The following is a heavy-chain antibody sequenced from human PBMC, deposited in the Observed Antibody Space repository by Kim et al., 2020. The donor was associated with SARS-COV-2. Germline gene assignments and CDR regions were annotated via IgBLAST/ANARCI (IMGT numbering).Heavy chain of an antibody. CDR3: AREGLYLRDSSSWFRYY. CDR2: ISSSGTNI. Sequence: GGSLRRSCAASGFTFSSYEMNWVRQAPGKGLEWVSYISSSGTNIYYADSVKGRFTISRDNAKNSLYLQMNSLRAEDTAVYYCAREGLYLRDSSSWFRYY. V-gene: IGHV3-48*03. D-gene: IGHD6-13*01. CDR1: GFTFSSYE. J-gene: IGHJ6*01.